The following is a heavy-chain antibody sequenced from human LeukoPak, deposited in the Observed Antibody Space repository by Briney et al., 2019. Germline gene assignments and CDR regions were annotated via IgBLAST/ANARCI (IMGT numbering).Heavy chain of an antibody. CDR2: INPSDDST. J-gene: IGHJ4*02. CDR3: ARGQGYSYIVYYFDF. V-gene: IGHV1-46*01. CDR1: VYTFTSYY. D-gene: IGHD5-18*01. Sequence: ASVKVSCKASVYTFTSYYVHWVRQAPGQGVEWMGMINPSDDSTNYAQNFQGRVTMTRDTSTSTVYMELSSLRSEDTAVVYCARGQGYSYIVYYFDFWGQGTLVTVSS.